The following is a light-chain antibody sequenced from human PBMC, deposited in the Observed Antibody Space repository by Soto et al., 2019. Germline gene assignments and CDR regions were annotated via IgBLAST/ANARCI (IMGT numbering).Light chain of an antibody. J-gene: IGLJ3*02. Sequence: QSVLTQPPSASGTPGQRVTITCSGSSSNIGTNTVRWYRQLPGTAPKVLDYNDHERPSGVPDRFSGSKSGTSASLAISGLQSEDEADYYCAAWDDSLWVFGGGTKLTVL. CDR1: SSNIGTNT. V-gene: IGLV1-44*01. CDR2: NDH. CDR3: AAWDDSLWV.